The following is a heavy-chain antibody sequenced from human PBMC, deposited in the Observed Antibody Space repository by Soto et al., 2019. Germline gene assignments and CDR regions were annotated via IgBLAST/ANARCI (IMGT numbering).Heavy chain of an antibody. Sequence: SETLSLTCTVSGGSISSGGYYWSWIRQHPGKGLEWIGYIYYSGSTYYNPSLKSRVTISVDTSKNQFSLKLSSVTAADTAVYYCARVPVAGTEGGYYYYGIDVWGQGTTVTVSS. V-gene: IGHV4-31*03. CDR1: GGSISSGGYY. J-gene: IGHJ6*02. D-gene: IGHD6-19*01. CDR3: ARVPVAGTEGGYYYYGIDV. CDR2: IYYSGST.